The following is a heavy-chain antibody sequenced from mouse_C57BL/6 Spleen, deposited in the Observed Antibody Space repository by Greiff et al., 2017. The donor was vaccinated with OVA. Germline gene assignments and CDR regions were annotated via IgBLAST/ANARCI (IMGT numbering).Heavy chain of an antibody. CDR1: GYAFSSSW. CDR3: ARPGSSSYYAMDY. CDR2: IYPGDGDT. V-gene: IGHV1-82*01. J-gene: IGHJ4*01. Sequence: QVQLKQSGPELVKPGASVKISCKASGYAFSSSWMNWVKQRPGKGLEWIGRIYPGDGDTNYNGKFKGKATLTADKSSSTAYMQLSSLTSEDSAVYFCARPGSSSYYAMDYWGQGTSVTVSS. D-gene: IGHD1-1*01.